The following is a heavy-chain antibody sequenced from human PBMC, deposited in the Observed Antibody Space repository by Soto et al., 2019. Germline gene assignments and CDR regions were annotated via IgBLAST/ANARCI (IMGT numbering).Heavy chain of an antibody. Sequence: QITLKESGPTLVKPTQTLTLTCTFSGFSLSTSGVGVGWIRQPPGKALEWLALIYWDDDKRYSPSLKSRLTITKDTSKNQVVLTMTNMDPVDTATYYCARHSYGSGSYYNVGWGGYYFDYWGQGTLVTVSS. D-gene: IGHD3-10*01. V-gene: IGHV2-5*02. CDR2: IYWDDDK. CDR3: ARHSYGSGSYYNVGWGGYYFDY. CDR1: GFSLSTSGVG. J-gene: IGHJ4*02.